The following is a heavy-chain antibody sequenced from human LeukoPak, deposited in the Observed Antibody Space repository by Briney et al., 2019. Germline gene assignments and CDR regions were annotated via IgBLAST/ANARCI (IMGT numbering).Heavy chain of an antibody. CDR2: ISPISTYI. CDR1: GFSFSIYD. V-gene: IGHV3-21*01. Sequence: GGSLRLSCAASGFSFSIYDMNWVRQAPGKGLEWVSSISPISTYIFYADSLKGRFTISRDNAKNSVYLEMNSLRAEDTAVYYCARLRFGKIGSYYFEYWGQGTLVIVSS. CDR3: ARLRFGKIGSYYFEY. D-gene: IGHD3-10*01. J-gene: IGHJ4*02.